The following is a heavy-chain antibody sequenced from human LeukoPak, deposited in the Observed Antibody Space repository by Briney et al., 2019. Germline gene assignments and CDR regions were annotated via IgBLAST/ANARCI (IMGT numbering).Heavy chain of an antibody. CDR1: GFTLSSYG. V-gene: IGHV3-33*01. D-gene: IGHD5-24*01. CDR2: IWYDGSNK. Sequence: GGSLRLSCAASGFTLSSYGMHWVRQAPGEGLEGVAVIWYDGSNKYYGDSVKGRFTISRDNSKKTLYLQMNSLRVEDTAVYYCARGDGYNDAEYLQHWGQGTLVTVS. CDR3: ARGDGYNDAEYLQH. J-gene: IGHJ1*01.